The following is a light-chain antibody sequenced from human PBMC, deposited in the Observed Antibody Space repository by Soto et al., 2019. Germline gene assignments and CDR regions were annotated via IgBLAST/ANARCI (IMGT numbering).Light chain of an antibody. J-gene: IGKJ1*01. CDR2: AAS. CDR3: QQYYSFPWT. Sequence: VIWMTQSPSLLSASTGDRVTISXXMSQGISSYLAWYQQKPGKAPELLIYAASTLQSGVPSRFSGSGSGTDFTLTICCLQSEDFATYYCQQYYSFPWTFGQGTKVDIK. CDR1: QGISSY. V-gene: IGKV1D-8*01.